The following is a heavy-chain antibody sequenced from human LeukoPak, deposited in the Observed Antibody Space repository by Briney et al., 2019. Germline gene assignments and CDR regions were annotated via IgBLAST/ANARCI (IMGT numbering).Heavy chain of an antibody. V-gene: IGHV3-23*01. Sequence: GGSLRLSCEASGFTFRSFSMSWVRQAPGKGLEWVSAISGSGGSTYYADSVKGRFTISRDNSKNTLYLQMNSLRAEDTAVYYCAKDGDYYDSSGDNWGQGTLVTVSS. J-gene: IGHJ4*02. CDR1: GFTFRSFS. CDR3: AKDGDYYDSSGDN. CDR2: ISGSGGST. D-gene: IGHD3-22*01.